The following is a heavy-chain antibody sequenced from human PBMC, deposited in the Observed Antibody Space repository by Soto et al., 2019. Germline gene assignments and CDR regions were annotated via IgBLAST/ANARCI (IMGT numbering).Heavy chain of an antibody. V-gene: IGHV1-8*01. CDR2: MNPNSGNT. J-gene: IGHJ5*02. CDR1: GYTFTSYD. Sequence: QVQLVQSGAEVKKPGASVKVSCKASGYTFTSYDINWVRQATGQGLEWMGWMNPNSGNTGYAQKFQGRVTMTRNTSISTAYMELSSLRSEDTVVYYCARGLQIAAAGMDWFDPWGQGTLVTVSS. D-gene: IGHD6-13*01. CDR3: ARGLQIAAAGMDWFDP.